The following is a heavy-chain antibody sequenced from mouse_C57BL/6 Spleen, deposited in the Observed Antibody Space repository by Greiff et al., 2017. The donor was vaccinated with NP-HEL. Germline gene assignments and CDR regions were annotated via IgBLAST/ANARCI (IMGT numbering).Heavy chain of an antibody. Sequence: EVQLQQSGPELVKPGASVKISCKASGYTFTDYYMNWVKQSHGKSLEWIGDINPNNGGTSYNQKFKGKATLTVDKSSSTAYMELRSLTSEDSAVYYCARNTRGDYWGQGTTLTVSS. CDR2: INPNNGGT. CDR3: ARNTRGDY. V-gene: IGHV1-26*01. D-gene: IGHD2-14*01. J-gene: IGHJ2*01. CDR1: GYTFTDYY.